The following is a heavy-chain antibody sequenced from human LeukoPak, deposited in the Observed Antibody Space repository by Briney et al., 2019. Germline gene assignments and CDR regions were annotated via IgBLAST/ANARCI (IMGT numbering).Heavy chain of an antibody. CDR2: IRYDGSNK. CDR1: GFTFSSYS. V-gene: IGHV3-30*02. J-gene: IGHJ5*02. Sequence: GGSLRLSCAASGFTFSSYSMNWVRQAPGKGLEWVAFIRYDGSNKYYADSVKGRFTISRDNSKNTLYLQMNSLRAEDTAVYYCAKDPYCGGDCYQGVRFDPWGQGTLVTVSS. CDR3: AKDPYCGGDCYQGVRFDP. D-gene: IGHD2-21*02.